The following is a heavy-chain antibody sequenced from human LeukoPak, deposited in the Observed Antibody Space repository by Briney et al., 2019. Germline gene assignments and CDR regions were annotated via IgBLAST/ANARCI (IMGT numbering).Heavy chain of an antibody. D-gene: IGHD3-22*01. V-gene: IGHV4-39*01. J-gene: IGHJ1*01. CDR3: ARRFGSGYHFQH. Sequence: PSETLSFTCTVSGGSISSSSYYWGWIRQPPGKGLEWIGSIYYSGSTYYNPSLKSRVAISVDTSKNQFSLKLSSVTAADTAVYYCARRFGSGYHFQHWGQGTLVTVSS. CDR2: IYYSGST. CDR1: GGSISSSSYY.